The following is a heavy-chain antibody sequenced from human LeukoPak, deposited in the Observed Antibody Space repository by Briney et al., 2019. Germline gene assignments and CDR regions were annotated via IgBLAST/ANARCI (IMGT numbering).Heavy chain of an antibody. CDR1: GGSISSSSYY. J-gene: IGHJ4*02. V-gene: IGHV4-39*02. D-gene: IGHD5-24*01. Sequence: SETLSLTCTVSGGSISSSSYYWGWIRQPPGEGLEWIGSIYYSGSTYYNPSLKSRVTISVDTSKNQFSLKLSSVTAADTAVYYCAKDGRWLQSYDYWGQGTLVTVSS. CDR3: AKDGRWLQSYDY. CDR2: IYYSGST.